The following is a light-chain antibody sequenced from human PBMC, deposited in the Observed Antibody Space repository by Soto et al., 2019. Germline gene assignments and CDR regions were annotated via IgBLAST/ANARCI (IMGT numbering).Light chain of an antibody. J-gene: IGKJ1*01. CDR3: QQYSGDPWT. CDR1: QSVNTW. Sequence: DVQMTQSPSTLSASVGDRVTITCRAIQSVNTWLAWFQQKPGKAPKVLIYRASNLETGVPSRFSGSGSGTEFILTISSLQPDDFATYYCQQYSGDPWTFGQGTKVEIK. CDR2: RAS. V-gene: IGKV1-5*03.